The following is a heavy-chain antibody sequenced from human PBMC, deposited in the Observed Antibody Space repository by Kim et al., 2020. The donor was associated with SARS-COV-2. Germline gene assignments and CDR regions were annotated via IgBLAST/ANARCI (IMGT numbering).Heavy chain of an antibody. Sequence: IANYAQKCQGRVMMTAGTSTSTVYMELSSLRSEDTAVYYCAKMQDGYFECWGQGTLVTVSS. V-gene: IGHV1-69*02. CDR2: IA. J-gene: IGHJ4*02. CDR3: AKMQDGYFEC.